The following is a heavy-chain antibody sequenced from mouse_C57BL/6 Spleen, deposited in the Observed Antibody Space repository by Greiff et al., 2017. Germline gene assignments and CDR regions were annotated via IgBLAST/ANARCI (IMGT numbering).Heavy chain of an antibody. D-gene: IGHD2-4*01. CDR3: ALYDYDGYAMDY. CDR2: ISYDGSN. CDR1: GYSITSGSY. Sequence: EVKLMESGPGLVKPSQSLSLSCSVTGYSITSGSYWNWIRQFPGNKLEWMGYISYDGSNNYNPSLTNRISITRDTSKNQFFLKLNSVTTEDTATYYCALYDYDGYAMDYWGQGTSVTVSS. J-gene: IGHJ4*01. V-gene: IGHV3-6*01.